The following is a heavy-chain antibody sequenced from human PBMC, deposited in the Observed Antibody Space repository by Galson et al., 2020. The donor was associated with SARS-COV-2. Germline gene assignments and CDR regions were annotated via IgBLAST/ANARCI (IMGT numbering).Heavy chain of an antibody. Sequence: SETLSLTCTVSGGSISSSSYYWGWIRQPPGKGLEWIGSIYYSGSTYYNPSLKSRVTISVDTSKNQFSLKLSSVTAADTAVYSCARQHIVVVTDEEYIDYWGQGTLVTVSS. J-gene: IGHJ4*02. CDR1: GGSISSSSYY. V-gene: IGHV4-39*01. CDR2: IYYSGST. D-gene: IGHD2-21*02. CDR3: ARQHIVVVTDEEYIDY.